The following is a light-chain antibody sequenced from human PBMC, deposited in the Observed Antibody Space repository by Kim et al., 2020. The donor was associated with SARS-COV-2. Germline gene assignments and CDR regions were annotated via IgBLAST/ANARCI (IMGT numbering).Light chain of an antibody. V-gene: IGKV1-39*01. Sequence: DIQMTQSPSSLSASVGDRVTITCRASQSISSYLNWYQQKPGKAPKLLIYAASSLQSGVTSRFSGSGSGTDFTLTISSLQPEDVATYYGQQSYSTLLHTFGGGTKLEI. J-gene: IGKJ4*01. CDR2: AAS. CDR3: QQSYSTLLHT. CDR1: QSISSY.